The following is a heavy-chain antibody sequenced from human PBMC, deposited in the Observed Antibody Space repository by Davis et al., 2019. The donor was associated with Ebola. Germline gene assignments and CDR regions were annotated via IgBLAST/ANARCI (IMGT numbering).Heavy chain of an antibody. J-gene: IGHJ4*02. CDR1: GITFSNYA. CDR2: IDGTGGST. V-gene: IGHV3-23*01. CDR3: AKITGNRDY. Sequence: GGSLRLSCSATGITFSNYAVSWVRQTPEKGLEWLSTIDGTGGSTYYADSVKGRFTISRDNSKNTLYLQMNSLRAEDTAVYYCAKITGNRDYWGQGTLVTVSS. D-gene: IGHD1-20*01.